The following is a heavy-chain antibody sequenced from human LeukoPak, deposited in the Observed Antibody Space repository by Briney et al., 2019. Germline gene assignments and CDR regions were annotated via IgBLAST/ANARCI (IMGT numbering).Heavy chain of an antibody. Sequence: GGSLRLSCAASGFTFSRYAMHWVRQAPGKGLEWVALISDDESNKYYLDSVKGRFTISRDNSKNTLYLQMNSLRADDTAVYYCATHCSSTSCYTRSDYWGQGTLVTVSS. D-gene: IGHD2-2*02. CDR1: GFTFSRYA. V-gene: IGHV3-30-3*01. CDR3: ATHCSSTSCYTRSDY. J-gene: IGHJ4*02. CDR2: ISDDESNK.